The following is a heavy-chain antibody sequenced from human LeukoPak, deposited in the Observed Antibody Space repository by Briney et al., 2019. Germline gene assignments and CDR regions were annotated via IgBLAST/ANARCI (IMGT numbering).Heavy chain of an antibody. V-gene: IGHV5-51*01. CDR1: GYTFTNYW. CDR2: ISPGAPDN. J-gene: IGHJ4*02. Sequence: GESLTISCKGSGYTFTNYWIGWVRQMHGKGLVWMGIISPGAPDNTYSSYFPGPVTISAATSISTAYLQWSSLKASDTAMYYCARLSINGHSSVYYYFSYCGQGTLVTVSS. CDR3: ARLSINGHSSVYYYFSY. D-gene: IGHD3-22*01.